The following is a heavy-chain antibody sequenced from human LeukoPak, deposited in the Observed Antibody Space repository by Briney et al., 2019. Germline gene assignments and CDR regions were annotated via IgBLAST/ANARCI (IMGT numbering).Heavy chain of an antibody. V-gene: IGHV4-59*01. CDR1: GGSISSYY. CDR3: ARMYYDFWSGYLDY. Sequence: WETLSLTCTVSGGSISSYYWSWIRQPPGKGLEWIGYIYYSGSTNYNPSLKSRVTISVDTSKNQFSLKLSSVTAADTAVYYCARMYYDFWSGYLDYWGQGTLVTVSS. D-gene: IGHD3-3*01. J-gene: IGHJ4*02. CDR2: IYYSGST.